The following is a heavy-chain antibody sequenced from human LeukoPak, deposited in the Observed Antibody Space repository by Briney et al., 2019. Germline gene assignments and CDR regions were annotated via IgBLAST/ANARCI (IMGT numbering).Heavy chain of an antibody. J-gene: IGHJ4*02. CDR1: GLTFSGYA. CDR2: IGGSGGST. Sequence: GGSRRLSCEASGLTFSGYAMSWVGKAPGRGLEWASAIGGSGGSTYYADSVKGRFTISRDNSKNTLYLQMNSLRAEDTAVYYRAKARYYYGSGSYRAYYFDYWGQGTLVTVSS. D-gene: IGHD3-10*01. CDR3: AKARYYYGSGSYRAYYFDY. V-gene: IGHV3-23*01.